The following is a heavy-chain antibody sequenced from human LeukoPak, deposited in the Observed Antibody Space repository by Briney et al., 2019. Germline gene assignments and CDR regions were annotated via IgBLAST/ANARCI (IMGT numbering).Heavy chain of an antibody. CDR1: GGSISSGGYY. CDR2: IYYSGST. CDR3: ARFNRKQRLWGFYFDY. Sequence: SETLSLTCTVSGGSISSGGYYWSWIRQHPGKGLEWIEYIYYSGSTYYNPSLKSRVTISVDTSKNQFSLKLSSVTAADTAVYYCARFNRKQRLWGFYFDYWGQGTLVTVSS. V-gene: IGHV4-31*03. D-gene: IGHD6-25*01. J-gene: IGHJ4*02.